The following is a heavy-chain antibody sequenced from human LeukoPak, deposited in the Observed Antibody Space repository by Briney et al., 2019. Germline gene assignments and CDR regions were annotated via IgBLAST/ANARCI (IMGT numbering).Heavy chain of an antibody. CDR2: MNTKSGNT. CDR3: AREPPYTGHCDITTCDVSRFDL. CDR1: GYTFTRYD. Sequence: ASVKVSCKASGYTFTRYDINWVRQATGQGLEWMGWMNTKSGNTGHAQKFQGRVTITRDTSISTVYMELSSLRSEDTAVYYCAREPPYTGHCDITTCDVSRFDLWGQGTLVTVSS. J-gene: IGHJ4*02. D-gene: IGHD2-2*01. V-gene: IGHV1-8*03.